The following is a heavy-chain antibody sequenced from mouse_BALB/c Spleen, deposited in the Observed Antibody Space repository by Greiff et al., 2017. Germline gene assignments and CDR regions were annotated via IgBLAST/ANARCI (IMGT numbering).Heavy chain of an antibody. CDR3: AMAFYYGSSYLWFAY. J-gene: IGHJ3*01. Sequence: EVQLVESGPELVKPGASVKMSCKASGYTFTSYVMHWVKQKPGQGLEWIGYINPYNDGTKYNEKFKGKATLTSDKSSSTAYMELSSLTSEDSAVYYCAMAFYYGSSYLWFAYWGQGTLVTVSA. D-gene: IGHD1-1*01. CDR1: GYTFTSYV. V-gene: IGHV1-14*01. CDR2: INPYNDGT.